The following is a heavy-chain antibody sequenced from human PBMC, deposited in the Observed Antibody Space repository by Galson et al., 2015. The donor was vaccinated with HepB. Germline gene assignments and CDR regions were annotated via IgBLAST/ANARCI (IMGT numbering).Heavy chain of an antibody. J-gene: IGHJ3*02. CDR2: ISGSGGST. Sequence: SLRLSCAASGFTFSSYAMSWVRQTPGKGLEWVSAISGSGGSTYYADSVKGRFTISRDNSKNTLYLQMNSLRAEDTAVYYCAKDQLLWFGELTEADAFDIWGQGTMVTVSS. V-gene: IGHV3-23*01. CDR3: AKDQLLWFGELTEADAFDI. CDR1: GFTFSSYA. D-gene: IGHD3-10*01.